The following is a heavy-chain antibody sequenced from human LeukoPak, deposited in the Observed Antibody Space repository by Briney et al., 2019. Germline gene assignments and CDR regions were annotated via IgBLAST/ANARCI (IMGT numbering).Heavy chain of an antibody. CDR3: ARALDDNDAFDI. V-gene: IGHV3-20*04. CDR1: GFTFDDYG. J-gene: IGHJ4*02. CDR2: INWNGGST. Sequence: TGGSLRLSCAASGFTFDDYGMSWVCHAPGKGLEWVSGINWNGGSTGYADSVKGRFTISRDNAKNSLYLQMNSLRAEDTALYYCARALDDNDAFDIWGQGTLVTVSS. D-gene: IGHD3-16*01.